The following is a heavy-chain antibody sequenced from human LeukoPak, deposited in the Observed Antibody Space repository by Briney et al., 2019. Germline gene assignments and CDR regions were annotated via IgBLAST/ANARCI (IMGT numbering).Heavy chain of an antibody. CDR1: GFSFNNYA. CDR3: AKSDCGTIGCKLLNY. CDR2: ISGGGDAT. Sequence: GGSLRLSCAASGFSFNNYAMSWVRQAPGKGLEWVSAISGGGDATKYADSVKGRFTISRDNSKNTLSLQMNSLRAEDTAVYYCAKSDCGTIGCKLLNYWGQGTLVTVSS. D-gene: IGHD2-21*01. J-gene: IGHJ4*02. V-gene: IGHV3-23*01.